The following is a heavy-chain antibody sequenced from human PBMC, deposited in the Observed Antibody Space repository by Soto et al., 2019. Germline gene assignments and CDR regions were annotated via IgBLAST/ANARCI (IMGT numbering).Heavy chain of an antibody. Sequence: ASVKVSCKASGGTFSSYTISWVRQAPGQGLEWMGRIIPILGIANYAQKFQGRVTITADKSTSTAYMELSSLRSEDTAVYYCARTAERYFDWLTFDYWGQGTLVTVSS. D-gene: IGHD3-9*01. CDR2: IIPILGIA. J-gene: IGHJ4*02. V-gene: IGHV1-69*02. CDR3: ARTAERYFDWLTFDY. CDR1: GGTFSSYT.